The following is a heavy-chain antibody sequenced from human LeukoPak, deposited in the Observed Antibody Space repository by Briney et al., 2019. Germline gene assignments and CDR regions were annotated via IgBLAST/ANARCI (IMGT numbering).Heavy chain of an antibody. CDR2: IKIKTDGGAT. CDR3: TTERQGGLDY. Sequence: GGSLGLSCAASGLTFSNVWMTWVRQAPGKGLEWVGRIKIKTDGGATDYAAPVKGRFTISRDDSKNTLYLQINSLKTEDTAVYYCTTERQGGLDYWGQGTLVTVYS. V-gene: IGHV3-15*01. CDR1: GLTFSNVW. J-gene: IGHJ4*02.